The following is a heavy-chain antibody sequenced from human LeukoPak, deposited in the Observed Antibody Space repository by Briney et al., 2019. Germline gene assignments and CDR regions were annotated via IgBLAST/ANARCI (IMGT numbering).Heavy chain of an antibody. CDR3: ARTESGWHDLDY. CDR2: IYTSGST. Sequence: SETLSLTCTVSGGSISSGSYYWSWIRQPAGKGLEWIGRIYTSGSTNYNPSLKSRVTISVDTSKNQFSLKLSSVTAADTAVYYCARTESGWHDLDYWGQGTLVTVSS. CDR1: GGSISSGSYY. J-gene: IGHJ4*02. D-gene: IGHD6-19*01. V-gene: IGHV4-61*02.